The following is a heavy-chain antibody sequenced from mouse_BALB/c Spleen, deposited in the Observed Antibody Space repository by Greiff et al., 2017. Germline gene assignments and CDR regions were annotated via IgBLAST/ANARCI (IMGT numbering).Heavy chain of an antibody. CDR1: GFNIKDYY. CDR3: ASVLYRYYFDY. CDR2: IDPENGNT. V-gene: IGHV14-1*02. D-gene: IGHD2-14*01. J-gene: IGHJ2*01. Sequence: VQLQQSGAELVRPGALVKLSCKASGFNIKDYYMHWVKQRPEQGLEWIGWIDPENGNTIYDPKFQGKASITADTSSNTAYLQLSSLTSEDTAVYYCASVLYRYYFDYWGQGTTLTVSS.